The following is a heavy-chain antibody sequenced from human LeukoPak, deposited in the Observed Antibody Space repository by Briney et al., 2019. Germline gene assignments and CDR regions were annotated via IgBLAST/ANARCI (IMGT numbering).Heavy chain of an antibody. Sequence: ASVKVSCKASGYTFTGYYMHWVRQAPGQGLEWMGRINPNSGGTNYAQKFQGRVTMTRDTSISIAYMELSRLRSDDTAVYYCARDLGSRIQLWLLGYWGQGTLVTVSS. CDR2: INPNSGGT. V-gene: IGHV1-2*06. CDR1: GYTFTGYY. J-gene: IGHJ4*02. D-gene: IGHD5-18*01. CDR3: ARDLGSRIQLWLLGY.